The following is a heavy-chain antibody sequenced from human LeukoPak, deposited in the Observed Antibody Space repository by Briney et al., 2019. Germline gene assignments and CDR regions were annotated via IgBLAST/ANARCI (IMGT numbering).Heavy chain of an antibody. CDR2: INWNGGST. D-gene: IGHD2-2*01. CDR1: GFTFDDYG. Sequence: GGSLRLSCAASGFTFDDYGMSWVRQAPGKGLEWVSGINWNGGSTGYADSVKGRFTISRDNAKNSLYLQMNSLRAEDTASYHCARDLGYCSSTSCSHFDYWGQGTLVTVSS. J-gene: IGHJ4*02. V-gene: IGHV3-20*01. CDR3: ARDLGYCSSTSCSHFDY.